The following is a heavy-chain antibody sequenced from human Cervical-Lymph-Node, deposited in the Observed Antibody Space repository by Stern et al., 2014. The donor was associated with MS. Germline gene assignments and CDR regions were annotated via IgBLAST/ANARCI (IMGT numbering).Heavy chain of an antibody. V-gene: IGHV4-59*01. CDR3: ARVSTSFDD. CDR2: ISYDGST. J-gene: IGHJ4*02. Sequence: QLQLQESGPGVVKPSETLSLTCTVSGGSISSYYWSWIRQPPGKGLEVIGYISYDGSTSYNSSLSSRVTISLDTSKKKFFLKLDSVSAADTAVYFCARVSTSFDDWGQGTLVTVSS. CDR1: GGSISSYY.